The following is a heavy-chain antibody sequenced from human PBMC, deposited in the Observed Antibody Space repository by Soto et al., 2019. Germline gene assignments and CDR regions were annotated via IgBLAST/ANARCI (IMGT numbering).Heavy chain of an antibody. CDR2: INHSGST. V-gene: IGHV4-34*01. Sequence: QVQLQQWGAGLLKPSETLSLTCAVYGGSFSGYYWSWIRQPPGKGLEWIGEINHSGSTNYNPSLKSLVTISVDTSKNQFSLKLSSVTAADTAVYYCARGARVLGSSWYSKSPFDPWGQGTLVTVSS. D-gene: IGHD6-13*01. CDR3: ARGARVLGSSWYSKSPFDP. J-gene: IGHJ5*02. CDR1: GGSFSGYY.